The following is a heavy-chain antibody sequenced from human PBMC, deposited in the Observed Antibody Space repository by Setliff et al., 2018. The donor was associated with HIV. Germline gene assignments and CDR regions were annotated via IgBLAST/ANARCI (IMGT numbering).Heavy chain of an antibody. CDR3: AADRDVWFGELVT. J-gene: IGHJ4*02. CDR2: IVVDSGLT. D-gene: IGHD3-10*01. V-gene: IGHV1-58*01. CDR1: GFTSPNSA. Sequence: SVKVSCKTSGFTSPNSAVQWVRLARGQRLEWIGWIVVDSGLTNYAQKFQERVTITRDMSANTAFMELRSLRSDDTAVYYCAADRDVWFGELVTWAQGTLVTVSS.